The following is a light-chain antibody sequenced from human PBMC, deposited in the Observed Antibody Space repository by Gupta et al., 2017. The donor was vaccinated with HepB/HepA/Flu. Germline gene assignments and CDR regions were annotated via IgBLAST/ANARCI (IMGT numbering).Light chain of an antibody. J-gene: IGLJ3*02. CDR3: DVWDDDLNAWV. Sequence: QSVLTQPPSASGTPGQKVTISCFGGSSNIGTNYVYWYHHLPGTAPKFRSERNDQRPSGVPDRFSGSKAGTSDSLVISGLRSEDEAEDECDVWDDDLNAWVFGGGTKLTAL. V-gene: IGLV1-47*01. CDR1: SSNIGTNY. CDR2: RND.